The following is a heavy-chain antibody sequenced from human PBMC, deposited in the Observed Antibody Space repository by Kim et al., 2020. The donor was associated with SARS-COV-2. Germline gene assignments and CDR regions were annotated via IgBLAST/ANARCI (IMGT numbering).Heavy chain of an antibody. CDR3: ATSTPHCSTTSCYNNWFDP. V-gene: IGHV1-24*01. D-gene: IGHD2-2*02. J-gene: IGHJ5*02. CDR2: FDPEDGET. Sequence: ASVKVSCKVSGYTLTELSMHWVRQAPGKGLEWMGGFDPEDGETIYAQKFQGRVTMTEDTSTDTAYMELSSLRSEDTAVYYCATSTPHCSTTSCYNNWFDPWGQGALVNLSS. CDR1: GYTLTELS.